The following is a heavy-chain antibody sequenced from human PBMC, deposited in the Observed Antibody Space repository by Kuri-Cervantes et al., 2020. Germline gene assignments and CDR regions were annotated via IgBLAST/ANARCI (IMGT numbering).Heavy chain of an antibody. Sequence: GESLKISCAASGFMFSDYFMSWIRQAPGRGLEWVSYISSSGSPIYYADSVKGRFTISRDNAKNSLDLQMNSLRAEDTAVYYCARLGDYVWGSYRGFDYWGQGTLVTVSS. J-gene: IGHJ4*02. D-gene: IGHD3-16*02. CDR1: GFMFSDYF. CDR2: ISSSGSPI. CDR3: ARLGDYVWGSYRGFDY. V-gene: IGHV3-11*01.